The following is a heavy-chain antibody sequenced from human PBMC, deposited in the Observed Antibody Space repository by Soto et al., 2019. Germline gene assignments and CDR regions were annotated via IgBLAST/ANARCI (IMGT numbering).Heavy chain of an antibody. V-gene: IGHV4-39*01. CDR2: IHYRGST. J-gene: IGHJ4*02. CDR1: GASITSSSYF. D-gene: IGHD5-12*01. Sequence: SETLSLTCTVSGASITSSSYFWGWIRQPPGKGLEWIGNIHYRGSTYYNASLKSRVTISVDTSKTQFTLRLSSVTAADSAVYSSATGIGYHFDSWGQGTLVTVSS. CDR3: ATGIGYHFDS.